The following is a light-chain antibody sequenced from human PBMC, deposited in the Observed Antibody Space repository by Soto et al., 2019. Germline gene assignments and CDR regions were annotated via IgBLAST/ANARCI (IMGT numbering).Light chain of an antibody. Sequence: QSVLTQPPSVSGAPGQRVTMSCTGSSSNIGAGYDVHWYQQLPGTAPKLLIYANNNRPSGVPDRFSGSKSGTSASLAITGLQAEDEADYYCQSYDSSLGDFSYVFGTGTKLTVL. CDR3: QSYDSSLGDFSYV. CDR2: ANN. CDR1: SSNIGAGYD. V-gene: IGLV1-40*01. J-gene: IGLJ1*01.